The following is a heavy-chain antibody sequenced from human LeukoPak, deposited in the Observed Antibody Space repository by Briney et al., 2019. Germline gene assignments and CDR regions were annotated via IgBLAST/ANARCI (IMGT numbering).Heavy chain of an antibody. Sequence: GGSLRLSCAASGFAFSSYSMNWVRQAPGKGLEWVSYISSSSSTIYYADSVKGRFTISRDNAKNSLYLQMNSLRAEDTAVYYCARDPMKLSNLWSGYYYYYMDVWGKGTTVTVSS. CDR2: ISSSSSTI. V-gene: IGHV3-48*01. CDR3: ARDPMKLSNLWSGYYYYYMDV. D-gene: IGHD3-3*01. J-gene: IGHJ6*03. CDR1: GFAFSSYS.